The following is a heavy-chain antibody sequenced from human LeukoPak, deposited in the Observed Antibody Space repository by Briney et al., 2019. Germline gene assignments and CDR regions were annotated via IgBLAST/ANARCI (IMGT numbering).Heavy chain of an antibody. CDR3: ARDRDGGFAFDI. Sequence: PGGSLRLSCAASGFSFSNYVMHWVRQAPGKGLEYVSAITPNGETRGYANSMMGRFTISRDNSKNTLYLQMGSLRAEDMAIYYCARDRDGGFAFDIWGQGTLVTVSS. J-gene: IGHJ3*02. V-gene: IGHV3-64*01. CDR1: GFSFSNYV. D-gene: IGHD2-15*01. CDR2: ITPNGETR.